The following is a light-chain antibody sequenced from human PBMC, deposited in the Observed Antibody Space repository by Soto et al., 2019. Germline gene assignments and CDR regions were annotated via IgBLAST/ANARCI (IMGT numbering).Light chain of an antibody. CDR2: DAT. Sequence: ELVLTQSPGTLSLSPGAIATLSCSASQSVSGAYLAWYQQKPGQAPRLLIYDATSRATGIPYRFSGSGSGTDFTLTISRLEPEDFAVYYCQQRTNWPITFGGGTKVDIK. CDR3: QQRTNWPIT. CDR1: QSVSGAY. V-gene: IGKV3D-20*02. J-gene: IGKJ4*01.